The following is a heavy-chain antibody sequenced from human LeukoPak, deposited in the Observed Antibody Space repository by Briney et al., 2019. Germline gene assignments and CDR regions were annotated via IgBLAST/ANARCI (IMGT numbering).Heavy chain of an antibody. D-gene: IGHD2-15*01. CDR1: GGSISSYY. V-gene: IGHV4-4*07. CDR2: IYTSGTT. CDR3: ARDASRYCSGGNCYSGLLGYFDY. J-gene: IGHJ4*02. Sequence: SETLSLTCTVSGGSISSYYWSWIRQPAGKGLEWIGRIYTSGTTHYNPSLKSRVTMSVDTSKNQFSLKLSPVTAADTAVYYCARDASRYCSGGNCYSGLLGYFDYWGQGTLVTVSS.